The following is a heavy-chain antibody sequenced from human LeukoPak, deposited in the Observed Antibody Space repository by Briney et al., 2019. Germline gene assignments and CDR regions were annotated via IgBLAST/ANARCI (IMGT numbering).Heavy chain of an antibody. CDR3: ARGVSYYYDSSGYQYYFDY. Sequence: GGSLRLSCAASGFTFSSYDMHWVRQAPGKGLEWVSAIGTAGDTYYPGSVKGRFTISRENAKNSLYLQMNSLRAGDTAVYYCARGVSYYYDSSGYQYYFDYWGQGTLVTVSS. V-gene: IGHV3-13*01. J-gene: IGHJ4*02. D-gene: IGHD3-22*01. CDR1: GFTFSSYD. CDR2: IGTAGDT.